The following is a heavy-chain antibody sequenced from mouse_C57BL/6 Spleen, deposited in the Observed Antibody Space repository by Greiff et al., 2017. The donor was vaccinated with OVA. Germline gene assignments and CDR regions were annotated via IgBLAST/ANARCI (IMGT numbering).Heavy chain of an antibody. Sequence: EVKLQESGEGLVKPGGSLKLSCAASGFTFSSYAMSWVRQTPEKRLEWVAYISSGGDYIYYADTVKGRFTISRDNARNTLYLQMSSLKSEDTAMYYCTREYYGSRSDYWGQGTTLTVSS. CDR1: GFTFSSYA. CDR3: TREYYGSRSDY. CDR2: ISSGGDYI. D-gene: IGHD1-1*01. V-gene: IGHV5-9-1*02. J-gene: IGHJ2*01.